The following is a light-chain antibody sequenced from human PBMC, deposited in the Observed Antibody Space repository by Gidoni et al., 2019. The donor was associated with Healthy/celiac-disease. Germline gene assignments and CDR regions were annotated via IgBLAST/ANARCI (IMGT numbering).Light chain of an antibody. V-gene: IGKV1-33*01. CDR1: QDISNY. CDR3: QQYDNLPIT. J-gene: IGKJ5*01. CDR2: DAS. Sequence: DIQMTQSPSSLSASVGDRVTITCRASQDISNYLHWYQQKPGKDPKLLIYDASNLETGVPSRFSGSGSGTDFTFTISSLQPEDIATYYCQQYDNLPITFXQXTRLEIK.